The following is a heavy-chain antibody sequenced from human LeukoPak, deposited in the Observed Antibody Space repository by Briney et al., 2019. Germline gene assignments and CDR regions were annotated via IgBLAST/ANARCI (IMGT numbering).Heavy chain of an antibody. CDR3: ARAFGGQWELLGFDY. J-gene: IGHJ4*02. D-gene: IGHD1-26*01. CDR2: INPDSGGA. Sequence: ASVKVSCKASGYTFTGYYLHWLRQAPGQGLEWMGWINPDSGGANYTQKFQGRVTMTRDTSISTAYMELSSLISEDTAVYYCARAFGGQWELLGFDYWGQETLVTVSS. CDR1: GYTFTGYY. V-gene: IGHV1-2*02.